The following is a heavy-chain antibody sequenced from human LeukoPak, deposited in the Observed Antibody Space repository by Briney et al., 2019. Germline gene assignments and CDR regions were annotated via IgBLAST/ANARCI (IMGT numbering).Heavy chain of an antibody. V-gene: IGHV3-73*01. Sequence: GGSLRLSCAASGFTFSGSALHWVRQASGKGLEWVGRIRSTANGYATAYAVSVKGRFTISRDDSKNTAYLQMNSLRAEDTAVYYCAKDRGDGYKPSGSYFDYWGQGTLVTVSS. CDR2: IRSTANGYAT. D-gene: IGHD5-24*01. J-gene: IGHJ4*02. CDR3: AKDRGDGYKPSGSYFDY. CDR1: GFTFSGSA.